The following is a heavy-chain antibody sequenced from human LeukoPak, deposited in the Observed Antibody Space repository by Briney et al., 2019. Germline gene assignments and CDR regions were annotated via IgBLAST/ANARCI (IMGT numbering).Heavy chain of an antibody. CDR1: GASISNSNW. CDR2: IYHSGST. J-gene: IGHJ4*02. D-gene: IGHD1-20*01. CDR3: ASRAPRDNFNRYLPIDY. Sequence: ASETLSLTCAVAGASISNSNWWTWVRQPPGQGLEWIGEIYHSGSTNYKPSLKSRATISVDKSKNQFSLKLSSVTAADTAVYYCASRAPRDNFNRYLPIDYWGQGTLVTVSS. V-gene: IGHV4-4*02.